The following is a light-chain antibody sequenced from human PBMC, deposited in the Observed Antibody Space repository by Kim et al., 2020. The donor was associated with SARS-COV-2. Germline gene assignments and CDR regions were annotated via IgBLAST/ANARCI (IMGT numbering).Light chain of an antibody. CDR3: QQYNNWPPYT. CDR2: GAS. J-gene: IGKJ2*01. CDR1: QRLSNI. V-gene: IGKV3-15*01. Sequence: VTPGERATHSCRAHQRLSNILAWYQQKPGQAPRLLIYGASTRATCIPARFRGSGSWTEFTLTIRSLQSEDFAVYYCQQYNNWPPYTFGQGTKLEI.